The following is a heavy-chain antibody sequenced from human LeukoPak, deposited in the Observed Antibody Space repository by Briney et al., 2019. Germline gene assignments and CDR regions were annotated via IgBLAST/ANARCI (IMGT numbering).Heavy chain of an antibody. CDR2: ISGSGGST. CDR3: AKDREGYFDWERLNWFDP. J-gene: IGHJ5*02. V-gene: IGHV3-23*01. Sequence: GGSLRLSCAASGFTFSSYAMSWVRQAPGKGLEWVSAISGSGGSTYYADSVKGRFTISRDNSKNTLYLQMNSLRAEDTAVYYCAKDREGYFDWERLNWFDPWGQGTLVTVSS. CDR1: GFTFSSYA. D-gene: IGHD3-9*01.